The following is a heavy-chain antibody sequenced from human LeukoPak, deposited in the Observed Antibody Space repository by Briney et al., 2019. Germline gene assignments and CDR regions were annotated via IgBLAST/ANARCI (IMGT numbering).Heavy chain of an antibody. CDR1: GYTFTGYY. V-gene: IGHV1-2*02. CDR3: ARSDQFPYYMDV. Sequence: ASVKVSCKASGYTFTGYYMHWVRQAPGQGLEWMGWINLNNGRINYAQNFQGRVTMTRDTSISTAYMELSRLRSDDTAVYYCARSDQFPYYMDVWGKGTTVAVSS. CDR2: INLNNGRI. J-gene: IGHJ6*03. D-gene: IGHD2-2*01.